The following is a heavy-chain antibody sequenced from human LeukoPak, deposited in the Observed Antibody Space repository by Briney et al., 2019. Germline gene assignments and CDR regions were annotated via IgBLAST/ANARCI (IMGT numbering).Heavy chain of an antibody. J-gene: IGHJ5*02. D-gene: IGHD3-10*01. Sequence: ASVKVSCMASGYTFTGYYMHWVRQAPGQGLEWMGRINPNSGGTNYAQKFQGRVTMTRDTSISTAYMELSRLRSDDTAVYYCARDRHPLWFGDTRYNWFDPWGQGTLVTVSS. CDR3: ARDRHPLWFGDTRYNWFDP. CDR1: GYTFTGYY. V-gene: IGHV1-2*06. CDR2: INPNSGGT.